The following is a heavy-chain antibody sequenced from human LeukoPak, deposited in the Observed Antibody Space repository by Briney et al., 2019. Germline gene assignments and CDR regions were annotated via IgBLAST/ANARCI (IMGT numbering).Heavy chain of an antibody. CDR3: ATHKGGAVSAPDYYYYYGMDV. D-gene: IGHD3-16*01. J-gene: IGHJ6*02. CDR1: GFTFSSYA. CDR2: ISGSGGST. Sequence: GGSLRLSCAASGFTFSSYAMSWVRQAPGKGLEWVSAISGSGGSTYYADSVKGRFTISRDNSKNTLYLQMNSLRAEDTAVYYCATHKGGAVSAPDYYYYYGMDVWGQGTTVTVSS. V-gene: IGHV3-23*01.